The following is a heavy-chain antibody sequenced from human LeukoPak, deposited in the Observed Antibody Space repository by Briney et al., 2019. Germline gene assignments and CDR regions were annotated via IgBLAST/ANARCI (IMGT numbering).Heavy chain of an antibody. D-gene: IGHD1-1*01. V-gene: IGHV4-59*01. CDR1: GGSISSYY. CDR2: IYYSGRT. Sequence: KPSETLSLTCTVSGGSISSYYWSWIRQPPGKGLEWIGYIYYSGRTNYNPSLKSRVTISVDTSKNQFSLKLSSVTAADTAVYYCARGGSTGTNLNWVDPWGQGTLVTVSS. J-gene: IGHJ5*02. CDR3: ARGGSTGTNLNWVDP.